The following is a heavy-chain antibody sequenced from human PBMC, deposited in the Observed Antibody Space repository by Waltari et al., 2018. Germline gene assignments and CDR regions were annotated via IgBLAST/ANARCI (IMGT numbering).Heavy chain of an antibody. J-gene: IGHJ5*02. V-gene: IGHV4-34*01. CDR2: NNHSGST. CDR3: ARGPLYYDFWSGYSPYNWFDP. D-gene: IGHD3-3*01. Sequence: QVQLQQWGAGLLKPSETLSLTCAVDGGSFSGYYWSWLRQPPGTGLGWIGGNNHSGSTNYNPCLRRRVTISVDTSKTQFSLKLSSVTAADTAVYYCARGPLYYDFWSGYSPYNWFDPWGQGTLVTVSS. CDR1: GGSFSGYY.